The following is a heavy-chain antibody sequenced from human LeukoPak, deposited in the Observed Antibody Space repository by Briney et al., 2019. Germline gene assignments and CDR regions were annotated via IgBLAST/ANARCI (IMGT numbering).Heavy chain of an antibody. D-gene: IGHD4-23*01. J-gene: IGHJ4*02. CDR1: GFTFSSYA. V-gene: IGHV3-23*01. CDR2: ISGSGGST. Sequence: GGSLRLPCAASGFTFSSYAISWVRQAPGKGLEWVSAISGSGGSTYYADSVKGRFTISRDNSKNTLYLQMNSLRAEDTAVYYCAKAGLTRVVTDFDYWGQGTLVTVSS. CDR3: AKAGLTRVVTDFDY.